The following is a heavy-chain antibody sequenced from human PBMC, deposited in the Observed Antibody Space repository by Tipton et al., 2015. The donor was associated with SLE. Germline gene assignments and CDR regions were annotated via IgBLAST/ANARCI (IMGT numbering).Heavy chain of an antibody. V-gene: IGHV1-2*02. Sequence: QLVQSGADVKKPGASMKVSCKTSGYTFSDYYMHWVRQAPGQGLEWMGWVNPNSGGTNYAQKFQGRVTMTRDTSISTAYMELSRLRSDDTAVYYCARVGGVGATLTYWGQGTLVTVSS. D-gene: IGHD1-26*01. CDR2: VNPNSGGT. CDR1: GYTFSDYY. CDR3: ARVGGVGATLTY. J-gene: IGHJ4*02.